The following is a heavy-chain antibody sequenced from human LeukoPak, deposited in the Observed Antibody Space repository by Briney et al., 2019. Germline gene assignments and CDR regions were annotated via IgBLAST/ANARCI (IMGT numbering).Heavy chain of an antibody. Sequence: PSETLSLTCTVSSGSISSGNYYWSWIRQPAGKGLEWIGRIYRDGGTNYNPTLKSRVTISVDTSKNQFSLKLNSVTAADTAVYYCARRAGGYSHPYDYWGQGTLVTVSS. CDR1: SGSISSGNYY. CDR2: IYRDGGT. J-gene: IGHJ4*02. D-gene: IGHD4-23*01. CDR3: ARRAGGYSHPYDY. V-gene: IGHV4-61*02.